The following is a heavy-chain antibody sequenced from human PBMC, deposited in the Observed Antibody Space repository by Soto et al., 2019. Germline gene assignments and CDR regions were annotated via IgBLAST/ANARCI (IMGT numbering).Heavy chain of an antibody. J-gene: IGHJ5*02. V-gene: IGHV6-1*01. D-gene: IGHD5-12*01. CDR2: TYFRSKWYN. Sequence: QTLSLTCAISGDSVSSNTASWNWIRQSPSRGLEWLGRTYFRSKWYNDYAVSVKSRIIINPDTSNNQFSLQLNSVTPEDTAVYFCAKGDNLGPKTGYAFDPWGQGIMVTSPQ. CDR3: AKGDNLGPKTGYAFDP. CDR1: GDSVSSNTAS.